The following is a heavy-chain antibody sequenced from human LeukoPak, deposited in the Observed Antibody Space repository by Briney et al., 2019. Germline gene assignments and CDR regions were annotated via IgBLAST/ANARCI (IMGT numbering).Heavy chain of an antibody. CDR1: GYSIGSGYY. D-gene: IGHD3-22*01. J-gene: IGHJ4*02. V-gene: IGHV4-38-2*01. CDR2: IYRSGST. CDR3: ARYSSGPGDY. Sequence: SETLSLTCDVSGYSIGSGYYWGWIRQPPGKGLEWIGSIYRSGSTYYNPSLKSRVTISVDTSKNQFSLKLSSVTAADTAVYYCARYSSGPGDYWGQGTLVTVSS.